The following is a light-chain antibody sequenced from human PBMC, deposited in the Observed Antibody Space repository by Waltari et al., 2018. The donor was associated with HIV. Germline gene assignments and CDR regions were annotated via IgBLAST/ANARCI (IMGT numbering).Light chain of an antibody. CDR2: GAS. J-gene: IGKJ4*01. CDR1: QSVSSSY. CDR3: QHYRSSPTT. V-gene: IGKV3-20*01. Sequence: EFVLTQSPGTLSLSPGERATLSCRASQSVSSSYLAWYQQQPGQAPRLLIYGASLRATGIPDRFSGGGSGTDFTLTISRLEPEDFAMYHCQHYRSSPTTFGGGTKVEIK.